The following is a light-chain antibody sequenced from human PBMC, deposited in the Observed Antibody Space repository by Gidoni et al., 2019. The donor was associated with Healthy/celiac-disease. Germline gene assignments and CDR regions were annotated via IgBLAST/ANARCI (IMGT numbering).Light chain of an antibody. J-gene: IGKJ1*01. V-gene: IGKV1D-8*01. CDR3: QQYYSFPRT. Sequence: VIWMTQSPSLLSASTGDRVTISCLMSQGISSYLAWYQQKPGKAPELLIYAASTLQSGVPSRFSGIGSGTDFTLTISCLQSEDFATYYCQQYYSFPRTFGPGTKVEIK. CDR1: QGISSY. CDR2: AAS.